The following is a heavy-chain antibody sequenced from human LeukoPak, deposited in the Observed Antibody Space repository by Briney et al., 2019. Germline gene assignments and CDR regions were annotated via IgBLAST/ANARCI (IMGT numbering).Heavy chain of an antibody. CDR2: ISGSEGST. CDR3: AAKSPGHFPFDY. V-gene: IGHV3-23*01. J-gene: IGHJ4*02. Sequence: GGSLRLSCAVSGITFSSHSINWVRQAPGMGLEGVSAISGSEGSTYYTDSVRGRFTISRDTSKNTVFLQMNSLRVGDTAVYYCAAKSPGHFPFDYWGQGTPVTVSS. CDR1: GITFSSHS.